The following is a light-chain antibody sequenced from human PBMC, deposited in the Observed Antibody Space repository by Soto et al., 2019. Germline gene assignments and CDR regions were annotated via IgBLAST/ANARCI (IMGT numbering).Light chain of an antibody. V-gene: IGLV1-51*01. J-gene: IGLJ3*02. CDR3: ATWDSSLSAVV. Sequence: QSVLTQPPSVSVAPGQKVTISCSGSSSNIGDNYVSWYQQLPGTAPKLLIYDNIKRPSGIPDRFSGSKSGTSATLGITGLQTGDEADYYCATWDSSLSAVVFGGGTKVTVL. CDR1: SSNIGDNY. CDR2: DNI.